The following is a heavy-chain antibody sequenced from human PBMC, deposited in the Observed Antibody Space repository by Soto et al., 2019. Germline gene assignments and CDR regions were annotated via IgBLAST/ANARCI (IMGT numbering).Heavy chain of an antibody. D-gene: IGHD4-17*01. CDR1: GFTFSSYW. CDR3: ARGGHDYGDYDY. CDR2: INSDGSST. Sequence: PGGSLRLSCAASGFTFSSYWMHWVRQAPGKGLVWVSRINSDGSSTSYADSVKGRFTISRDNAKNTLYLQMNSLRAEDTAVYYCARGGHDYGDYDYWGQGTLVTVSS. J-gene: IGHJ4*02. V-gene: IGHV3-74*01.